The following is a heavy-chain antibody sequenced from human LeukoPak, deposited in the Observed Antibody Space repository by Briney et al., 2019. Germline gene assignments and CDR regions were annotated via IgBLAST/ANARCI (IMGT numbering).Heavy chain of an antibody. CDR2: MNPNSGHT. Sequence: AVKVSCKASGYTFSNYDINWVRQATGQGLEWMGYMNPNSGHTVYAQKFQGRVTMTRDTSISTAYMELSSLRFDDTAVYYCARVPRESNSHWGQGTLVTVSS. CDR1: GYTFSNYD. J-gene: IGHJ4*02. V-gene: IGHV1-8*01. D-gene: IGHD1-1*01. CDR3: ARVPRESNSH.